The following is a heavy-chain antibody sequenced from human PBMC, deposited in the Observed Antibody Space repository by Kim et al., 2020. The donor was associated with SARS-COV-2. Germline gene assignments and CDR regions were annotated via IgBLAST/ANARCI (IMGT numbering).Heavy chain of an antibody. V-gene: IGHV6-1*01. CDR2: I. D-gene: IGHD2-2*01. CDR3: AGGRTSGWHDY. Sequence: IDYAESVKSRMTINPDTSKNQFSLQLDSVTPEDTALYYCAGGRTSGWHDYWGQGTLVTVAS. J-gene: IGHJ4*02.